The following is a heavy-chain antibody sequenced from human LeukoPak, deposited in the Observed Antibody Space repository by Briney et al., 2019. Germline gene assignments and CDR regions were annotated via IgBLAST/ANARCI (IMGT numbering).Heavy chain of an antibody. CDR1: GFLVSDNY. CDR2: IYSGGAT. V-gene: IGHV3-53*05. Sequence: PGGSLRLSCAAFGFLVSDNYLTWVRQAPGKGLEWVSVIYSGGATHYTDAVKGRFTVSRDNSKNTLFLQMNSLTPDDTAVYYCAKEEEQWLELGHFPHWGQGTLVIVSS. D-gene: IGHD6-19*01. J-gene: IGHJ1*01. CDR3: AKEEEQWLELGHFPH.